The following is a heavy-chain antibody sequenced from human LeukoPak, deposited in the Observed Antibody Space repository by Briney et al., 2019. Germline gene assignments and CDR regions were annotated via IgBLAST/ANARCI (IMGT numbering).Heavy chain of an antibody. J-gene: IGHJ4*02. D-gene: IGHD3-16*01. Sequence: GGSLRLSCAASGFTFSSYSMNWVRQAPGKGLEWVSYISSSSSTIYYADSVKGRFTISRDNAKNSLYLQMNSLRAEDSAVYYCAKEAEGELHWGGYFEYWGQGTLVTVSS. CDR2: ISSSSSTI. V-gene: IGHV3-48*01. CDR3: AKEAEGELHWGGYFEY. CDR1: GFTFSSYS.